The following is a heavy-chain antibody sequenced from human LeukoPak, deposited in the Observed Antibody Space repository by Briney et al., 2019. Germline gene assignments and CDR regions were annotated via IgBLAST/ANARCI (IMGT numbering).Heavy chain of an antibody. CDR1: RFIFSNYV. CDR3: ARTANFAAGYYIDY. CDR2: IAHDGSQT. V-gene: IGHV3-30*04. D-gene: IGHD6-13*01. Sequence: PGRSLRLSCAASRFIFSNYVMHWVRQAPGKGLEWVAVIAHDGSQTYYSDSVKGRFTISRDNAKNSLYLQMNSLRAEDTAVYYCARTANFAAGYYIDYWGQGTLVTVSS. J-gene: IGHJ4*02.